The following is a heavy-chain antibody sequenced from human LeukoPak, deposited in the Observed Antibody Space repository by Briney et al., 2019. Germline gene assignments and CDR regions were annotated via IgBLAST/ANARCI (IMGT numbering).Heavy chain of an antibody. V-gene: IGHV4-59*08. Sequence: SETLSLTCTVSGGSISSYYWSWIRQPPGKGLEWIGYIYYSGSTNYNPSLKSRVTISVDTSKNQFSLRLSSVTAADTALYYCAYSGSYGHLGYWGQGIPVTVSS. J-gene: IGHJ4*02. CDR1: GGSISSYY. D-gene: IGHD1-26*01. CDR2: IYYSGST. CDR3: AYSGSYGHLGY.